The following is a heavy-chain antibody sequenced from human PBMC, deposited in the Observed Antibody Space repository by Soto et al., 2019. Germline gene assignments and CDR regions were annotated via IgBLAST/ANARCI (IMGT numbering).Heavy chain of an antibody. J-gene: IGHJ6*02. V-gene: IGHV3-30-3*01. Sequence: GGSLRLSCAASGFTFNIYALHWVRQAPGKGLEWLAVISFDGTKKYYSDSVKGRFTISRDNLKNTLYLQMNNLRVEDAALYFCAREDDYGYRYINYGLDVWGQGTTVTASS. CDR1: GFTFNIYA. CDR2: ISFDGTKK. D-gene: IGHD4-17*01. CDR3: AREDDYGYRYINYGLDV.